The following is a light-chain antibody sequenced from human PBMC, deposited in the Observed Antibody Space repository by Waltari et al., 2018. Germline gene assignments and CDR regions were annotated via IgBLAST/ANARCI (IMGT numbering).Light chain of an antibody. Sequence: EIVLTQSPGTLSLSPGERATLSCRASQSVSSSYLARYQQKPGQAPRLLIYGASSRATCIPDRFSGRGSGTDFTLTINRLEPEDFAMYYCQQYGSSPSATFGGGTKVEIK. CDR3: QQYGSSPSAT. CDR2: GAS. V-gene: IGKV3-20*01. CDR1: QSVSSSY. J-gene: IGKJ4*01.